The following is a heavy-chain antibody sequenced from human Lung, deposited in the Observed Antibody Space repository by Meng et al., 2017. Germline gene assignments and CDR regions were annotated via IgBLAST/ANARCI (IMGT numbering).Heavy chain of an antibody. Sequence: QVHPHESGTGRVKPSQSLSPTCTLSGGSISSSNYYWTWIRQPPGKGMEWSGHIYNSGSTYYNPSLKSRITISVDTSKNQFSLKLSSVTAADTAVYYCARGQKGYFDLWGRGTLVTVSS. CDR1: GGSISSSNYY. CDR2: IYNSGST. V-gene: IGHV4-30-4*01. CDR3: ARGQKGYFDL. J-gene: IGHJ2*01.